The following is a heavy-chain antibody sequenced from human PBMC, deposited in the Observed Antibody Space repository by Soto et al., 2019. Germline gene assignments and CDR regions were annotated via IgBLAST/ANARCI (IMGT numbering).Heavy chain of an antibody. V-gene: IGHV4-31*02. CDR1: DDSITGGGYF. J-gene: IGHJ4*02. Sequence: QVQLQESGPGLVKPSQTLTLTCTVSDDSITGGGYFWTWIRQLPGKRLEWLGSTYHRGNTFYNPSLTSRGTLSLVPSQRRVSPRVPSVTAADTAIYFCARGGSGTYHVWGQGTLVIVSS. D-gene: IGHD3-10*01. CDR3: ARGGSGTYHV. CDR2: TYHRGNT.